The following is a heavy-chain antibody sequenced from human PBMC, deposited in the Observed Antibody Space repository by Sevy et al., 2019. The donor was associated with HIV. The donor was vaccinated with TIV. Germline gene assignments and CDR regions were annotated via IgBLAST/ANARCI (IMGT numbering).Heavy chain of an antibody. V-gene: IGHV3-7*01. D-gene: IGHD3-16*01. Sequence: GGSLRLSCAASGFTFSSYWMSWVRQAPGKGLEWVANIKQDGSEKYYVDSVKGRFTISRDNAKNSLYLQMNSLRVEDTAVYYCARYWGRDGHSIDYWGQGTLVTVSS. CDR1: GFTFSSYW. J-gene: IGHJ4*02. CDR2: IKQDGSEK. CDR3: ARYWGRDGHSIDY.